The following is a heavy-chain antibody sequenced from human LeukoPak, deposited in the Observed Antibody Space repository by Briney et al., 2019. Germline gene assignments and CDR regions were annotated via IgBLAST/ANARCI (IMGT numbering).Heavy chain of an antibody. CDR3: ARARSGYLDY. D-gene: IGHD2-15*01. V-gene: IGHV1-2*02. J-gene: IGHJ4*02. CDR1: GYTFTGYY. Sequence: ASVKVSCKASGYTFTGYYMHSVRQAPGQGLEWMGWLNPNSGGTNYAQKFQGRVTMTRDTSISTAYMELSRVRSDDTAVYYCARARSGYLDYWGQGTLVTVSS. CDR2: LNPNSGGT.